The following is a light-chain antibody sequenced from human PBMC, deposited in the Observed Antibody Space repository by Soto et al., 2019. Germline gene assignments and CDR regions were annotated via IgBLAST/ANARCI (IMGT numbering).Light chain of an antibody. V-gene: IGLV1-40*01. J-gene: IGLJ3*02. CDR1: AWKVGAKYD. Sequence: SFLTQPPSVSVAPGQSGRICCTGGAWKVGAKYDVHWYQQLTGTAPKLLIYGTSNRPSGVPDRFSGSKSGTSASLAINGLQAEDEAHYFCQSYDFTLGAFWGCGGGTKVTV. CDR3: QSYDFTLGAFWG. CDR2: GTS.